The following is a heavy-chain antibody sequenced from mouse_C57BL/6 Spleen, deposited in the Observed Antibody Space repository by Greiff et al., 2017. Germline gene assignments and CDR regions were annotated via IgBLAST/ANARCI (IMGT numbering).Heavy chain of an antibody. CDR2: INPYNGGT. D-gene: IGHD2-3*01. CDR1: GYTFTDYY. J-gene: IGHJ3*01. CDR3: AREDDGYSWFAY. V-gene: IGHV1-19*01. Sequence: EVQLQESGPVLVKPGASVKMSCKASGYTFTDYYMNWVKQSHGKSLEWIGVINPYNGGTSYNQKFKGKATLTVDKSSSTAYMELNSLTSEDSAVYYCAREDDGYSWFAYWGQGTLVTVSA.